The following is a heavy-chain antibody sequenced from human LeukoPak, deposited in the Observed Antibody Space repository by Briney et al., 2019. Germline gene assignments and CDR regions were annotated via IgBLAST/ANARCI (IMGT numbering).Heavy chain of an antibody. D-gene: IGHD2-15*01. Sequence: KASETLSLTCTVSGGSINKYYWSWIRQPAGKGLEWIGRIYTRGSTNYNPSLKSRVTMSVDTSKNQFSLKLSSVTAADTAVYYCARGRYCSADICSGGDAFDIWGQGTMVSVSS. CDR2: IYTRGST. J-gene: IGHJ3*02. V-gene: IGHV4-4*07. CDR1: GGSINKYY. CDR3: ARGRYCSADICSGGDAFDI.